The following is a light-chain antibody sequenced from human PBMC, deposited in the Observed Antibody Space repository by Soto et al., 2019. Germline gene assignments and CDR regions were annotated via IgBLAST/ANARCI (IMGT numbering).Light chain of an antibody. Sequence: QSAXTQPASVSGXXXXSXXXXXXGXSXXXGSYNLVSWYQQHPGKAPKLMIYEVSKRPSGVSNRFSGSKSGNTASLTISGLQAEDEADYYCCSYAGSSTYVVFGGGTKVTVL. CDR1: SXXXGSYNL. J-gene: IGLJ2*01. V-gene: IGLV2-23*02. CDR3: CSYAGSSTYVV. CDR2: EVS.